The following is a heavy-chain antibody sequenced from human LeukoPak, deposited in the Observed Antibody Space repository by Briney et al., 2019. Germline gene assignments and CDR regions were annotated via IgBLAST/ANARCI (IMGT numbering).Heavy chain of an antibody. Sequence: GGSLRLSCAASGFTFSNAWMSWVRQAPGKGLEWVSGINWNGGSTGYADSVKGRFTISRDNAKNSLYLQMNSLRAEDTALYYCAREKGSGSYHYFDYWGQGTLVTVSS. J-gene: IGHJ4*02. D-gene: IGHD3-10*01. CDR3: AREKGSGSYHYFDY. V-gene: IGHV3-20*04. CDR2: INWNGGST. CDR1: GFTFSNAW.